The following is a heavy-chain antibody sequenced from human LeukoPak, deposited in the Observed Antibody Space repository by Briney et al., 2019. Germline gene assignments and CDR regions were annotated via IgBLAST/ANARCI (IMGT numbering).Heavy chain of an antibody. V-gene: IGHV3-23*01. CDR1: GFTFSSYA. J-gene: IGHJ3*02. CDR2: ISGSGGST. D-gene: IGHD6-19*01. Sequence: GGSLRLSCAASGFTFSSYAMSWDRQAPGKGLEWVSAISGSGGSTYYADSVKGRFTISRDNSKNTLYLQMNSLRAEDTAVYYCAKDTPGYSSGWYDAFDIWGQGTMVTVSS. CDR3: AKDTPGYSSGWYDAFDI.